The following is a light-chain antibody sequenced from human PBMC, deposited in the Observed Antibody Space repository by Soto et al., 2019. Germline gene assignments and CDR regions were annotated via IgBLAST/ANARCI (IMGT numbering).Light chain of an antibody. CDR2: ANI. Sequence: QSVLTQPPSVSGAPGQRVTISCTGSSSNIGAGYDVHWYQQRPGAAPKLLSSANINRPSGVPDRFSGSKSGTSASLAITGLQADDEGDYYCQSYDSTLSARYVFGTGTKLTVL. CDR1: SSNIGAGYD. J-gene: IGLJ1*01. V-gene: IGLV1-40*01. CDR3: QSYDSTLSARYV.